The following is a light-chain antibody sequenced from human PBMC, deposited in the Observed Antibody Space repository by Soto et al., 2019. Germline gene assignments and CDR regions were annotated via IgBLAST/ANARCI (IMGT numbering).Light chain of an antibody. CDR2: GES. J-gene: IGKJ4*01. V-gene: IGKV3-20*01. CDR1: QSVSSSY. Sequence: DIVLTQSPGTLSLSPGERATLSCRASQSVSSSYLAWYQQKPGQAPRLLIYGESSRATGIPDRFSGSGSGKDFTLTISRLEPEDFAVYYCQQYGSSHLTFARGTKVDIX. CDR3: QQYGSSHLT.